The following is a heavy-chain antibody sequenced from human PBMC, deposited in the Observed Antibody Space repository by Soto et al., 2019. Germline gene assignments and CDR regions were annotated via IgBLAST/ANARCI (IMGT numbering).Heavy chain of an antibody. CDR1: EFTFNTYA. J-gene: IGHJ4*02. V-gene: IGHV3-30-3*01. Sequence: QVQLVESGGGVVQPGRSLRLSCTASEFTFNTYAMHWVRQAPGKGLEWVAVLSYDGSNKYYADSVKGRFTISRDNSKNTLYLQMNSLRPEDTALYFCARDRGASGWYPGRQRVVAFDYWGQGTLVTVSS. CDR2: LSYDGSNK. D-gene: IGHD6-19*01. CDR3: ARDRGASGWYPGRQRVVAFDY.